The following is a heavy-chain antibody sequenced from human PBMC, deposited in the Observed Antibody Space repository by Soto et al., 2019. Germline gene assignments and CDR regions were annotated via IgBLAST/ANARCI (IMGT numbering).Heavy chain of an antibody. D-gene: IGHD5-12*01. CDR1: GYTFTSYD. Sequence: ASVKVSCKASGYTFTSYDINWVRQATGQGLERMGWMNPNSGNTGYAQKFQGRVTMTRNTSISTAYMELSSLRSEDTAVYYCARGSPGWSGYDLGIQFDYWGQGTLVTVSS. CDR3: ARGSPGWSGYDLGIQFDY. V-gene: IGHV1-8*01. CDR2: MNPNSGNT. J-gene: IGHJ4*02.